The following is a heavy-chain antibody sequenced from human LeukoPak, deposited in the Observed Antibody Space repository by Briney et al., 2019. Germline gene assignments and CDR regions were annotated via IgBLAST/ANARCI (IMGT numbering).Heavy chain of an antibody. CDR1: GYSISSGYY. CDR2: IYHSGST. J-gene: IGHJ6*03. D-gene: IGHD2-2*01. V-gene: IGHV4-38-2*02. CDR3: ARCYCSSTSCRYYYYYYMDV. Sequence: SEPLSLTCTVSGYSISSGYYWGWIRQPPGKGLVWIGSIYHSGSTYYNPSLKSRVTISVDTSKNQFSLKLSSVTAADTAVYYCARCYCSSTSCRYYYYYYMDVWGKGTTVTVSS.